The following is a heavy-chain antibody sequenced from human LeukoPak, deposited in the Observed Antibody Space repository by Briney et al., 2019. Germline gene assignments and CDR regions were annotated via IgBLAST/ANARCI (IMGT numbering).Heavy chain of an antibody. D-gene: IGHD3-22*01. CDR3: ATGSNRYDTSDFDY. CDR1: GLTFSNVW. Sequence: NTGGSLRLPCAASGLTFSNVWMKWVRQAPEKGLEWVGRIFRKTDGGTTEYATPVKGRFTISRDDSKNTLYLQMNSLKIEDTAVYYCATGSNRYDTSDFDYWGQGALVTVSS. V-gene: IGHV3-15*01. J-gene: IGHJ4*02. CDR2: IFRKTDGGTT.